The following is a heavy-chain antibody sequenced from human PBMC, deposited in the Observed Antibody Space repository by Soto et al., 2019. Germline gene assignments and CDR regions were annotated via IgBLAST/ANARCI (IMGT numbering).Heavy chain of an antibody. CDR2: IYYLGST. CDR3: ARAKYDGSGSPYPAY. J-gene: IGHJ4*02. CDR1: GGSMSEYF. Sequence: SQTLSLTCSVSGGSMSEYFWSWIRQSAGKGLEWIGYIYYLGSTDYNPSLQSRVTISVDTSKRQFSLRLTSVTAADTAVYYWARAKYDGSGSPYPAYWGPGTQVTVSS. V-gene: IGHV4-59*12. D-gene: IGHD3-10*01.